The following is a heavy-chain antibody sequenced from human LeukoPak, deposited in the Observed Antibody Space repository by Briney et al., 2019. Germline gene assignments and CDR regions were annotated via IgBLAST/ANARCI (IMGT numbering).Heavy chain of an antibody. Sequence: GETLRLSCAASGFTVSNNYMSWVRQTPGKGLEWVSLIYSGGSTYYADSVKGRFTISSDNSKNTLYLQMNSLRAEDTAVYYCRWEPKYWGQGTLVTVSS. D-gene: IGHD1-26*01. V-gene: IGHV3-66*01. CDR3: RWEPKY. CDR1: GFTVSNNY. J-gene: IGHJ4*02. CDR2: IYSGGST.